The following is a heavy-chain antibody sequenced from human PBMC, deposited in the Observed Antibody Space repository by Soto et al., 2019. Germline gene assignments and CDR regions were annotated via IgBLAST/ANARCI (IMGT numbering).Heavy chain of an antibody. J-gene: IGHJ6*03. V-gene: IGHV3-48*01. CDR1: GFTFSSYS. Sequence: GGSLRLSCAASGFTFSSYSMNWVRQAPGKGLEWVSYISSSSSTIYYADSVKGRFTISRDNSKNSLYLQMNSLRAEDTAVYYCAREVVVVPAAMYYYYYMDVWGKGTTVTVSS. D-gene: IGHD2-2*01. CDR3: AREVVVVPAAMYYYYYMDV. CDR2: ISSSSSTI.